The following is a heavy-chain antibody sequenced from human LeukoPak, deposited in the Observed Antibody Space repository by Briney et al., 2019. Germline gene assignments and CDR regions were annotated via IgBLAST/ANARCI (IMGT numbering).Heavy chain of an antibody. D-gene: IGHD3-10*01. CDR2: IYASGST. J-gene: IGHJ4*02. V-gene: IGHV4-4*07. Sequence: PSETLSLTCTGSGASISTYYWSWGRQPAGKGLEWIGRIYASGSTDYNPSLRSRVTISLDKSKNQFSLNLNSVTAADTAVYYCARGTSGDYWGQGTLVTVSS. CDR3: ARGTSGDY. CDR1: GASISTYY.